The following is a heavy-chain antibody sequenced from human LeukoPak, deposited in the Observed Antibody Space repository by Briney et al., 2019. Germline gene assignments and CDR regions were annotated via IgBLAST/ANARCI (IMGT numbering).Heavy chain of an antibody. D-gene: IGHD2-2*02. CDR1: GFTFSSYA. CDR3: AKILDDCSSTSCYRTYYYYMDV. V-gene: IGHV3-23*01. CDR2: VSGSGGST. Sequence: GGSLRLSCAASGFTFSSYAMTWVRQAPGKGLEWVSTVSGSGGSTFYADSVKGRFTISRDTSRNTLYLQMNSLRAEDTAVYYCAKILDDCSSTSCYRTYYYYMDVWGKGTTVTVSS. J-gene: IGHJ6*03.